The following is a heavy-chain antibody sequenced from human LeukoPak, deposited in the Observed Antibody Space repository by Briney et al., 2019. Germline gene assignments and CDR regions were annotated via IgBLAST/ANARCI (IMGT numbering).Heavy chain of an antibody. CDR3: AKGQRGYSYPYY. CDR1: GFTFSSYG. J-gene: IGHJ4*02. D-gene: IGHD5-18*01. CDR2: ISYDGSNK. Sequence: GGSLRLSCAASGFTFSSYGMHWVRQAPGKGLEWVAVISYDGSNKYYADSVKGRFTISRGNSKNTLYLQMSSLRAEDTAVYYCAKGQRGYSYPYYWGQGTLVTVSS. V-gene: IGHV3-30*18.